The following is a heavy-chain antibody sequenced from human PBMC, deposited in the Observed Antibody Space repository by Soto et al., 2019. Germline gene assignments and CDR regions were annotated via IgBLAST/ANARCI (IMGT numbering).Heavy chain of an antibody. D-gene: IGHD6-19*01. V-gene: IGHV4-30-2*01. CDR1: GGSISSGGYS. CDR2: IYHSGST. CDR3: ARAGGLGAVAVDY. J-gene: IGHJ4*02. Sequence: QLQLQESGSGLVKPSQTLSLTCAVSGGSISSGGYSWSWIRQPPGKGLEWIGYIYHSGSTYYNPSLKSRVTIPVDRPKNQFSLKLSSVTAADTAVYYCARAGGLGAVAVDYWGQGTLVTVSS.